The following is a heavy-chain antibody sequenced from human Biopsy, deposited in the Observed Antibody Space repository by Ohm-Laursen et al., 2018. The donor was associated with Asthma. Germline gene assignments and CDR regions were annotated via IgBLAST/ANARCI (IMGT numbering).Heavy chain of an antibody. V-gene: IGHV3-30*18. J-gene: IGHJ3*02. Sequence: SLRLSCSASGFTFSNYAMHWVRQAPGKGLGWVAVMSFGGRQTYYADSVKGRFTISRDNSKNTLYLQMNSLRAEDTAVYYCAKERYYDFWSGYPIWGQGTMVTVSS. CDR2: MSFGGRQT. CDR1: GFTFSNYA. D-gene: IGHD3-3*01. CDR3: AKERYYDFWSGYPI.